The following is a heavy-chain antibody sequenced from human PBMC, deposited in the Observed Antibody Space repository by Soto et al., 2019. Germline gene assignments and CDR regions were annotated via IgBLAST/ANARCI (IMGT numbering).Heavy chain of an antibody. CDR2: INPNSGGT. D-gene: IGHD5-12*01. V-gene: IGHV1-2*04. Sequence: ASVKVSCKASGYTFTGYYMHWVRQAPGQGLEWMGWINPNSGGTNYAQKLQGWVSMTRDTSISTAYMELSRLRSDDTAVYYCARARIVATTGYYYYGMDVWGQGTTVTVSS. CDR1: GYTFTGYY. CDR3: ARARIVATTGYYYYGMDV. J-gene: IGHJ6*02.